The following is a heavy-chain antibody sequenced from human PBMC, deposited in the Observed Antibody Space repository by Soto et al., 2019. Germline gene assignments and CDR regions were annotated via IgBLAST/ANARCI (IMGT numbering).Heavy chain of an antibody. V-gene: IGHV1-18*01. CDR1: GYTFASYA. D-gene: IGHD6-13*01. CDR2: ISAYNGNT. J-gene: IGHJ4*02. CDR3: ARDPSAPDY. Sequence: QVQLVQSGAEVKKPGASVKVSCKASGYTFASYAINWMRQAPGQGLEWMGWISAYNGNTNNAPKLQGRVTMTTDTATISAHMQPRSLRSHDTAAYYCARDPSAPDYWGQGTLVTVSS.